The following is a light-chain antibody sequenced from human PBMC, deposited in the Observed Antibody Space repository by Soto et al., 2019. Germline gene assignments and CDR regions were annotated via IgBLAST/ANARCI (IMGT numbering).Light chain of an antibody. Sequence: IVLTQSPATLSLSPGERATLSCRASQSVSIYLAWYQQKPAQAPRLLIYDASNRSTGTPARFSSSGSGTDFTLTISSLEPEDFAVYYCQQRSNWPLTFGGGTKVDIK. CDR3: QQRSNWPLT. CDR1: QSVSIY. J-gene: IGKJ4*01. CDR2: DAS. V-gene: IGKV3-11*01.